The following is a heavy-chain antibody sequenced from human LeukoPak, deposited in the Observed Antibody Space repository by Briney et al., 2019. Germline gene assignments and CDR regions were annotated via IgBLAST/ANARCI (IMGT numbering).Heavy chain of an antibody. CDR3: ARDWSYLPSGAAGENDI. CDR1: GFTFSDYY. V-gene: IGHV3-11*01. J-gene: IGHJ3*02. D-gene: IGHD6-13*01. Sequence: PGGSLRLSRAASGFTFSDYYMSWIRQAPGKGLEWVSYISSSGSTIYYADSVKGRFTISRDNAKNSLYLQMNSLRAEDTAVYYCARDWSYLPSGAAGENDIWGQGTMVIVSS. CDR2: ISSSGSTI.